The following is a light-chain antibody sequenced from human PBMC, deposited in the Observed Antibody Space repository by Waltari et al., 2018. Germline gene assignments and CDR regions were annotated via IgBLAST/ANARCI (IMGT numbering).Light chain of an antibody. CDR2: DAF. V-gene: IGKV3-11*01. CDR3: QQRSNWPPT. J-gene: IGKJ4*01. Sequence: EIVLTQSPATLSLSPGERATLSCRASQSIASSLAWYQQRPGQAPSLLIYDAFTRDTGIPARFSGSGSGTDFTLTISSLEPEDFAVYYCQQRSNWPPTFGGGSKVEI. CDR1: QSIASS.